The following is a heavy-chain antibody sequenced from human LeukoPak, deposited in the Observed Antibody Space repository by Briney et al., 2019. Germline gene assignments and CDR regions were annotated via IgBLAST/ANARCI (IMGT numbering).Heavy chain of an antibody. Sequence: ASVKVSCKASGYTFTSYGISWVRQAPGQGLEWMGWISAYNGNTNYAQKLQGRVTMTTDTSTSTAYMELRSLRSDATAESYCARGGGRSGWYYYYYYMDVWGKGTTVTVSS. V-gene: IGHV1-18*01. CDR3: ARGGGRSGWYYYYYYMDV. J-gene: IGHJ6*03. CDR1: GYTFTSYG. D-gene: IGHD6-19*01. CDR2: ISAYNGNT.